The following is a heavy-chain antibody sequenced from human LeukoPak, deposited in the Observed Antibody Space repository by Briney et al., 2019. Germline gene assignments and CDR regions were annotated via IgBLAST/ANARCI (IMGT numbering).Heavy chain of an antibody. Sequence: SETLSLTCTVSGGSISSDYWSWSRRPPPEGLEWIGDIYYSGKTNYNPSLESRVTISVGTSKNQFSLKLSSVTAADTAVYYCARHYCSGDNCYYVEYWGQGALVTVSS. CDR2: IYYSGKT. D-gene: IGHD2-15*01. CDR3: ARHYCSGDNCYYVEY. CDR1: GGSISSDY. V-gene: IGHV4-59*01. J-gene: IGHJ4*02.